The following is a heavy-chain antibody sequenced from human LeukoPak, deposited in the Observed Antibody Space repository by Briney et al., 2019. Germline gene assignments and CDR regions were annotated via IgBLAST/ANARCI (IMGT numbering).Heavy chain of an antibody. J-gene: IGHJ4*02. CDR3: ARDPTSGYSGYDEFRPAPYFDY. CDR1: GGSISSYY. Sequence: SETLSLTCTVSGGSISSYYWSWIRQPPGKGLEWIGYIYYSGSTNYNPSLKSRVTISVDTSKNQFSLKLSSVTAADTAVYYCARDPTSGYSGYDEFRPAPYFDYWGQGTLVTVSS. D-gene: IGHD5-12*01. V-gene: IGHV4-59*12. CDR2: IYYSGST.